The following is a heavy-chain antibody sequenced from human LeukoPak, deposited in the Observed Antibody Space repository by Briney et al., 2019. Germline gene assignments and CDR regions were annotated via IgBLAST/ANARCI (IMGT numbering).Heavy chain of an antibody. D-gene: IGHD7-27*01. J-gene: IGHJ4*02. CDR2: VSDSGGST. CDR3: AKDGGLWVSAHWGDS. CDR1: GFTFSRFG. Sequence: SGGSLRLSCAVSGFTFSRFGMNWVRQAPGKGLEWVSGVSDSGGSTYYADSVKGRFTISRDNSKKTLYLQMNSLRAEDTAVYYCAKDGGLWVSAHWGDSWGRGTLVTVSS. V-gene: IGHV3-23*01.